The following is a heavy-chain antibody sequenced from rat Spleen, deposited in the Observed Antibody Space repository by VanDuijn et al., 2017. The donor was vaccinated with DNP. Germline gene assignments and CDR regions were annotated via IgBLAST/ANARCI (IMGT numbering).Heavy chain of an antibody. CDR3: ARLGWHGWFAY. D-gene: IGHD1-11*01. CDR1: GSTFYNSW. J-gene: IGHJ3*01. V-gene: IGHV4-2*01. Sequence: EVKLVESGGGLVQPGRSFKLACAPSGSTFYNSWIGWVGQAPGKGIEWIGEINKDSSKINYSPYLKDKFTISRDNAQNTLYLQMSKLGSEDTAIYYCARLGWHGWFAYWGQGTLVTVSS. CDR2: INKDSSKI.